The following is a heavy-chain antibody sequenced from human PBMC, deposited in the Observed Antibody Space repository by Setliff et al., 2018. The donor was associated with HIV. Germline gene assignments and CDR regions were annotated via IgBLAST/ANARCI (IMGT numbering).Heavy chain of an antibody. CDR3: ARDLIGDSVPATAAKSFDI. CDR1: GGSFSGYY. Sequence: SETLSLTCAVYGGSFSGYYWSWISQPPGKGMEWIGEINDSGSTNNNPSLKSRVAMSVATSKNQFSLKQRSVTAADTAVYYCARDLIGDSVPATAAKSFDIWGQGTLVTVSS. CDR2: INDSGST. V-gene: IGHV4-34*01. D-gene: IGHD2-21*02. J-gene: IGHJ3*02.